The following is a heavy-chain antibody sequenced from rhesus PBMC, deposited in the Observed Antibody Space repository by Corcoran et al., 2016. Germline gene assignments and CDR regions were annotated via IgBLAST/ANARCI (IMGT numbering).Heavy chain of an antibody. V-gene: IGHV1-111*01. CDR1: VHPVTTHY. D-gene: IGHD6-31*01. Sequence: DAQLGQSGAQVLRPWAPVPLSWQASVHPVTTHYLDRDGQAAGKGPEGMGVVAPEDGEADYAQKFQDRVTITRDTSTDTAYMELSSLRSEDTAVYYCATDLEEQRLRFDFWGPGVLVTVSS. CDR3: ATDLEEQRLRFDF. CDR2: VAPEDGEA. J-gene: IGHJ5-1*01.